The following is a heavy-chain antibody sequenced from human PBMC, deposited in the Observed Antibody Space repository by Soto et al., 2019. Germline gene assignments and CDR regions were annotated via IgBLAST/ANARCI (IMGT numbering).Heavy chain of an antibody. D-gene: IGHD6-13*01. J-gene: IGHJ6*03. Sequence: GGSLRLSCSVSGFTFSSYSMNWVRQAPGKGLEWVSSISSISTYIYYADSVKGRITISRDNAKNLLYLQMNSLRAEDTAVYYCARIAAAGKGRYYYYYMDVWGKGTTVTVSS. CDR3: ARIAAAGKGRYYYYYMDV. V-gene: IGHV3-21*01. CDR1: GFTFSSYS. CDR2: ISSISTYI.